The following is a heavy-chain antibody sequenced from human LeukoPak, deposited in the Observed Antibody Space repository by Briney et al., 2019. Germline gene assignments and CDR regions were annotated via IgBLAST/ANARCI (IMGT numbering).Heavy chain of an antibody. V-gene: IGHV3-30*04. CDR2: ISFDGNHK. Sequence: GRSLRLSCAASGFSFTSYAMHWVRQAPGKGLEWVAVISFDGNHKYYADSVKGRFTISRDNSKNTLYLQMNSLRAEDTAVYYCARYPHTLSLDYWGQGTLVTVSS. D-gene: IGHD2-2*02. J-gene: IGHJ4*02. CDR1: GFSFTSYA. CDR3: ARYPHTLSLDY.